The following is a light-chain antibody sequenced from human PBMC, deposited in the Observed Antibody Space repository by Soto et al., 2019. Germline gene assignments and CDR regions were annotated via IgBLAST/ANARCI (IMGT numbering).Light chain of an antibody. J-gene: IGKJ1*01. Sequence: EIVMTQSPATLSVPPGERATLSCRASQSVSSNLAWYQQKPGQAPRLLIYGASTRATGIPARFSGSGSGTEFTLTISSLQSEVFAAYYCQQYNNWPRPFGQGPKSDIK. V-gene: IGKV3-15*01. CDR2: GAS. CDR1: QSVSSN. CDR3: QQYNNWPRP.